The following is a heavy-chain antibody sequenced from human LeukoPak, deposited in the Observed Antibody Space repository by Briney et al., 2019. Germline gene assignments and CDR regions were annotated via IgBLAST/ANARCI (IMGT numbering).Heavy chain of an antibody. CDR1: GFTFSYYG. Sequence: GGSLRLSCAASGFTFSYYGMHRVRQAPGKGLEWVAFIRHDESKKFYGDSVKGRFTISRDNSKNTLYLQMNSLRTEDTAVYYCAKSHLPNAYSGTYYCDYWGQGTLVTVSS. V-gene: IGHV3-30*02. J-gene: IGHJ4*02. CDR3: AKSHLPNAYSGTYYCDY. CDR2: IRHDESKK. D-gene: IGHD1-26*01.